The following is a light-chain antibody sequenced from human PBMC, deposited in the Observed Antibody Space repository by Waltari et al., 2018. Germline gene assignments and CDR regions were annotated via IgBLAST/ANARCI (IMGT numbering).Light chain of an antibody. J-gene: IGKJ4*01. CDR1: QSVSSY. CDR2: DAS. Sequence: EIVLTPSPATLSLLPGKRAPLSCRASQSVSSYLAWSQQKPAQAPRLLIYDASNRATGIPARFSGSGSGTDFILTISSLEPEDFAVYYCQQRSNWPFLTFGGGTKVEIK. CDR3: QQRSNWPFLT. V-gene: IGKV3-11*01.